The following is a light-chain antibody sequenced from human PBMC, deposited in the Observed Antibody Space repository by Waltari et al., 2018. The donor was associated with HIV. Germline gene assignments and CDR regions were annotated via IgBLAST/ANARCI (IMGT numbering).Light chain of an antibody. CDR2: RSN. CDR1: SSNIGSNY. Sequence: QSVLTQPPSASGTPGQWVAISCSGSSSNIGSNYVYWYQQLPGTAPKVLIYRSNRRPSGVPDRFSGSKSGTSASLAISALRSEDEADYYCATWDDSLSGPVFGGGTKLTV. V-gene: IGLV1-47*01. J-gene: IGLJ3*02. CDR3: ATWDDSLSGPV.